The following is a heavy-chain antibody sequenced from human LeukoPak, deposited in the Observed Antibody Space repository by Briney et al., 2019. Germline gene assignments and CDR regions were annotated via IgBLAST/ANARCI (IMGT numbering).Heavy chain of an antibody. D-gene: IGHD2-2*01. J-gene: IGHJ4*02. Sequence: PGGSLRLSCAASGFTFSSYAMHWVCQAPGKGLEWVAVISYDGSNKYYADSVKGRFTISRDNSKNTLYLQVNSLRAEDTAVYYCARVIVVVPAAGGGDYWGQGTLVTVSS. CDR1: GFTFSSYA. CDR2: ISYDGSNK. V-gene: IGHV3-30*04. CDR3: ARVIVVVPAAGGGDY.